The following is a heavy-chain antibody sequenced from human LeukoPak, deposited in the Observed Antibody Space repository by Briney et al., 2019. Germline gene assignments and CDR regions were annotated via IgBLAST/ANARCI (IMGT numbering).Heavy chain of an antibody. J-gene: IGHJ5*02. CDR1: GYTFTSYD. CDR2: INPNSGGT. Sequence: ASVKVSCKASGYTFTSYDINWVRQAPGQGLEWMGRINPNSGGTNYAQKFQGRVTMTRDTSISTAYMELSRLRSDDTAVYYCARAPPSYCSSTSCYTENWFDPWGQGTLVTVSS. CDR3: ARAPPSYCSSTSCYTENWFDP. V-gene: IGHV1-2*06. D-gene: IGHD2-2*02.